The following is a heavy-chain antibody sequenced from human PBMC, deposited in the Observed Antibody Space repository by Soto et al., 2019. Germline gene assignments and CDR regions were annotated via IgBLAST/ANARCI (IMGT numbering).Heavy chain of an antibody. CDR3: AQDLAPAASYPSSEP. D-gene: IGHD2-2*01. Sequence: ASVKVSCKASGFTFSSSGIHWVRQARGQRLEWIGWIVVGSGNTNYAQKFQERVTITRDVSTNTAYMELTSLRSEDTAVYYCAQDLAPAASYPSSEPWGQVTLLT. V-gene: IGHV1-58*02. J-gene: IGHJ5*02. CDR2: IVVGSGNT. CDR1: GFTFSSSG.